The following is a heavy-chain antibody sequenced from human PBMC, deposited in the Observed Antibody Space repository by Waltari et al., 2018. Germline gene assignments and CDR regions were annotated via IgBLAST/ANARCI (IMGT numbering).Heavy chain of an antibody. J-gene: IGHJ6*02. CDR1: GFTFSNAW. CDR2: IKSKTDGGTT. V-gene: IGHV3-15*01. Sequence: EVQLVESGGGLVKPGGSLRLSCAASGFTFSNAWMSWVRQGPGKGLEWVGRIKSKTDGGTTDYAAPVKGRFTISRDDSKNTLYLQMNSLKTEDTAVYNCAAAAHYYGMDVWGQGTTVTVSS. D-gene: IGHD6-25*01. CDR3: AAAAHYYGMDV.